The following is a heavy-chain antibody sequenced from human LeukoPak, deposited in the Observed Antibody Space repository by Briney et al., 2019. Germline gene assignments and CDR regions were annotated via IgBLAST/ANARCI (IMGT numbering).Heavy chain of an antibody. Sequence: PGGSLRLSCAASGFTFSSFWMGWVRQAPGKELEWVASIKYDESEEHYVDSVKGRFTISRDNAKNSLYLQMISLRAEDTAVYFCTRVTTNGYFEYWGQGALVTVSS. J-gene: IGHJ4*02. CDR1: GFTFSSFW. CDR2: IKYDESEE. CDR3: TRVTTNGYFEY. V-gene: IGHV3-7*04. D-gene: IGHD1-1*01.